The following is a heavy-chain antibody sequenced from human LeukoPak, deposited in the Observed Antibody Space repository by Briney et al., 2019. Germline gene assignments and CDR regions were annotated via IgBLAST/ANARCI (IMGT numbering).Heavy chain of an antibody. V-gene: IGHV3-23*01. J-gene: IGHJ4*02. D-gene: IGHD6-13*01. CDR1: GLTFINFG. Sequence: GGSLRLSCAASGLTFINFGMTWVRQAPGKGLEWVSAISGSAVITFYADSVKGRFTISRDNAKNSLYLQMNSLRAEDTAVYYCARHPYSSSWYETLYYFDYWGQGTLVTVSS. CDR2: ISGSAVIT. CDR3: ARHPYSSSWYETLYYFDY.